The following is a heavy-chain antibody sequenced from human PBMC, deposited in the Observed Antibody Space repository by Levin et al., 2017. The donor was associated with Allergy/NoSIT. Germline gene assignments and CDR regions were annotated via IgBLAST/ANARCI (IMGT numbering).Heavy chain of an antibody. V-gene: IGHV3-23*01. D-gene: IGHD6-6*01. Sequence: PGGSLRLSCAASGFTFSSYAMSWVRQAPGKGLEWVSAISGSGGSTYYADSVKGRFTISRDNSKNTLYLQMNSLRAEDTAVYYCAKRAVKAARTYYYYGMDVWGQGTTVTVSS. CDR1: GFTFSSYA. CDR3: AKRAVKAARTYYYYGMDV. CDR2: ISGSGGST. J-gene: IGHJ6*02.